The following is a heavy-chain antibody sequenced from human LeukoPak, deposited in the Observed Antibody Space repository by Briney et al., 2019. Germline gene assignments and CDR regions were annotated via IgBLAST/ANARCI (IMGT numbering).Heavy chain of an antibody. CDR2: INPSGGST. Sequence: ASVKVSCKASGYTFTSYYMHWVRQAPGQGLEWMGIINPSGGSTSYAQKFQGRVTMTRDTSTSTVYMELSSLRSEDTAVYYCAKRGSTVTTLSGSKSWFDPWGQGTLVTVSS. D-gene: IGHD4-17*01. J-gene: IGHJ5*02. CDR1: GYTFTSYY. CDR3: AKRGSTVTTLSGSKSWFDP. V-gene: IGHV1-46*01.